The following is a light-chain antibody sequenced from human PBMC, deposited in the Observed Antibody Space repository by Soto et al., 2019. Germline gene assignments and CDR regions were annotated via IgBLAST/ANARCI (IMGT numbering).Light chain of an antibody. CDR3: QQRTDWPLT. CDR2: VPS. J-gene: IGKJ4*01. CDR1: RSVGAS. Sequence: ETVLTQSPATLSLSPGQRATFSCRAVRSVGASSAWNNQRPGQAPRLLIKVPSNRATGIPARFSGSGSGTDFTLTITSLEPEDFAVYFCQQRTDWPLTFGGGTKLEI. V-gene: IGKV3-11*01.